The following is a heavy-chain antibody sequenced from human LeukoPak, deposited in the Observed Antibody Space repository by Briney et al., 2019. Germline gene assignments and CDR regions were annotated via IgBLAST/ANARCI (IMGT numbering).Heavy chain of an antibody. D-gene: IGHD7-27*01. Sequence: GGSLRLPCAASGFTFGDYWMSWVRQAPGKGLEWVANIKQDGSVKQYVDSVKGRFTISRDNAKNSVYLQMNSLRAEDTAVYYCSSGDEFDYWGQGTLVTVSS. CDR2: IKQDGSVK. CDR3: SSGDEFDY. V-gene: IGHV3-7*01. J-gene: IGHJ4*02. CDR1: GFTFGDYW.